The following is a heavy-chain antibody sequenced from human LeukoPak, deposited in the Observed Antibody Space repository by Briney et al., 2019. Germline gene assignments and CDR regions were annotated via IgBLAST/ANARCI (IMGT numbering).Heavy chain of an antibody. Sequence: GASVKVSCKASGYTFTSYGISWVRQAPGQGLEWMGWISAYNGNTNYAQKLQGRVTMTTDTSTSTAYMELRSLRSDDTAVYYCARDRVGWNDVWNWFDPWGQGTLVTVSS. J-gene: IGHJ5*02. CDR3: ARDRVGWNDVWNWFDP. V-gene: IGHV1-18*01. CDR1: GYTFTSYG. D-gene: IGHD1-1*01. CDR2: ISAYNGNT.